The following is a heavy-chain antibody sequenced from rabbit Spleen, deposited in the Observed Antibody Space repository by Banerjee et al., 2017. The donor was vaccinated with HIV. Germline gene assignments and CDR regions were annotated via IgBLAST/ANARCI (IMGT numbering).Heavy chain of an antibody. Sequence: QEQLEESGGGLVKPEGSLTLTCKASGVSFSNNYYMCWVRQAPGKGPEWIAYIYPGFGIRNYANSVKGRFTISSDNAQNTVFLQMTSLTAADTATYFCTRDGAGGSYFALWGQGTLVTVS. CDR1: GVSFSNNYY. CDR2: IYPGFGIR. J-gene: IGHJ4*01. CDR3: TRDGAGGSYFAL. V-gene: IGHV1S43*01. D-gene: IGHD8-1*01.